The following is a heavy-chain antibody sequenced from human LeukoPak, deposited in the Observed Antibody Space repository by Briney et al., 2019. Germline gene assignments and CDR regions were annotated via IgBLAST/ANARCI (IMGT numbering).Heavy chain of an antibody. V-gene: IGHV3-23*01. CDR1: GLTVITYD. J-gene: IGHJ4*02. CDR3: AKRGLFYDSSFDS. CDR2: VSGSGDTT. Sequence: GGSLRLSCAASGLTVITYDMSWVRQAPGKGLEWVSSVSGSGDTTYYADSVKGRFSISRDNSKNTLYLQMNSLRAEDTAVYYCAKRGLFYDSSFDSWGQGTLVTVSS. D-gene: IGHD3-22*01.